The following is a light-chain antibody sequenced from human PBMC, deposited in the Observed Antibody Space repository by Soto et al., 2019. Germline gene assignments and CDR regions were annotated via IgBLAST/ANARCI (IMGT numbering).Light chain of an antibody. J-gene: IGKJ3*01. Sequence: EIVLTQSPGTLSLSPGERATLSCRASQSVSSNYLAWYQQKPGQAPRLLIYDASRRATGIPDRFSGSGSGTDFTLTISGLEPEDFAVYYCQKYNSAPFTFGPGTKVDIK. CDR2: DAS. CDR3: QKYNSAPFT. CDR1: QSVSSNY. V-gene: IGKV3-20*01.